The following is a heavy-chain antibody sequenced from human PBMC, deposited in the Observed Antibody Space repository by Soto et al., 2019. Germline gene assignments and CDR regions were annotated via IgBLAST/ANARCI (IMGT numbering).Heavy chain of an antibody. CDR1: GFTFSSYN. CDR3: ARPSQEGGTSHGFGS. V-gene: IGHV3-21*01. CDR2: ISCSSSSI. J-gene: IGHJ5*01. Sequence: EVQLVESGGGLGKPGGSLRLSCAASGFTFSSYNMNWVRQAPGKGLEWVSYISCSSSSIYYADSVKGRFTISRDNAKNSLYLQMNSLRAEDTAVYYCARPSQEGGTSHGFGSWGQGTLVTVSS. D-gene: IGHD2-2*01.